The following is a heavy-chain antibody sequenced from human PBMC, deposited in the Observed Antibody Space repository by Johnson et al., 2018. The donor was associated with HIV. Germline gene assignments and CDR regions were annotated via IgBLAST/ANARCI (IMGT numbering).Heavy chain of an antibody. CDR2: ISFDGTNT. CDR1: GFTFSSNA. J-gene: IGHJ3*02. V-gene: IGHV3-30-3*01. D-gene: IGHD3-10*01. Sequence: VQLVESGGGVVQPGRSLRLSCAASGFTFSSNAMHWVRQSPGTGLEWVAVISFDGTNTYYGGSVKGRFTISRDTSNNTLYLQMNSLRTEDTAVYYCARDRLLWFRELWPHDALDIWGQVTMVTVSS. CDR3: ARDRLLWFRELWPHDALDI.